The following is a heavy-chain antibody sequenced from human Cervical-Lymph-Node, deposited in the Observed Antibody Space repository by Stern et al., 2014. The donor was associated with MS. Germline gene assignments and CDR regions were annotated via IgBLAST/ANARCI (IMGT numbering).Heavy chain of an antibody. V-gene: IGHV3-21*01. CDR3: ARDSPRAGQFYYYGMDV. J-gene: IGHJ6*02. D-gene: IGHD4-11*01. CDR1: GFIFSTYS. Sequence: EVQLVEFGGGLVKPGGSLRLSCAGSGFIFSTYSMNWVRQAPGKGQEWVSSISTSSIYIFYADSVKGRFTISRDNAKNSLYLQMNNLRAEDTAVYYCARDSPRAGQFYYYGMDVWGQGTTVTVSS. CDR2: ISTSSIYI.